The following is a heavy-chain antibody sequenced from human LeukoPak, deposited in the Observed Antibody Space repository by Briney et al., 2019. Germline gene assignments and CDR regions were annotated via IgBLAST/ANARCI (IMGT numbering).Heavy chain of an antibody. CDR2: IYISGSGST. CDR3: ARDKRVAVAGTYIYYYYMDV. CDR1: GGSISSYY. Sequence: PSETLSLTCTVSGGSISSYYWSWIRQPAGKGLEWIGRIYISGSGSTNCNPSLKSRVTMSVDTSKNQFSLKLSSVTAADTAVYYCARDKRVAVAGTYIYYYYMDVWGNGTTVTISS. D-gene: IGHD6-19*01. V-gene: IGHV4-4*07. J-gene: IGHJ6*03.